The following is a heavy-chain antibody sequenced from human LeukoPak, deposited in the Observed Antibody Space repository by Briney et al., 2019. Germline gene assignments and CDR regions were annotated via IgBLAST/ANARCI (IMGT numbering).Heavy chain of an antibody. CDR1: GFTFSSYW. CDR3: ARDGDYDYVWGSYRDY. D-gene: IGHD3-16*02. J-gene: IGHJ4*02. V-gene: IGHV3-7*01. CDR2: IKQDGSEK. Sequence: GGSLRLSCAASGFTFSSYWMSWVRQAPGKGLEWVANIKQDGSEKYYVDSVKGRFTISRDNAKNSLYLQMNSLRAEDTAVYYCARDGDYDYVWGSYRDYWGQGTLVTVSS.